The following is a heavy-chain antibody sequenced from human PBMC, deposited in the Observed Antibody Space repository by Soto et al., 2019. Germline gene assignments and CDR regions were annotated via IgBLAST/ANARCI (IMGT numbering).Heavy chain of an antibody. CDR1: GYTFTSCG. J-gene: IGHJ5*02. CDR3: ARALYSSSFYWFDP. Sequence: ASVKVSCRASGYTFTSCGISWVRQAPGQGLEWMGWISAYNGNTNYAQKLQGRVTMTTDTSTSTAYMELRSLRSDDTAVYYCARALYSSSFYWFDPWGQGTLVTVSS. V-gene: IGHV1-18*04. CDR2: ISAYNGNT. D-gene: IGHD6-6*01.